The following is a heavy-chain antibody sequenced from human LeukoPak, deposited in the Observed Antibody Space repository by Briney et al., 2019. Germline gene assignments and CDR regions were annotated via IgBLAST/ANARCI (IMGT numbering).Heavy chain of an antibody. CDR3: ARTYIVATSNFDY. CDR2: INAGNGNT. D-gene: IGHD5-12*01. CDR1: GYTFTSYA. V-gene: IGHV1-3*01. J-gene: IGHJ4*02. Sequence: ASVKVSCKASGYTFTSYAMHWVRQAPGQRLEWMGWINAGNGNTKYSQKFQGRFTMTRDTSTSTVYMELSSLRSEDTAVYYCARTYIVATSNFDYWGQGTLVTVSS.